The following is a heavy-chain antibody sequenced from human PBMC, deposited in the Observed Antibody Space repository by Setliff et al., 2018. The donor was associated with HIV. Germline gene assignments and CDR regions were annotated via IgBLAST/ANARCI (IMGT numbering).Heavy chain of an antibody. J-gene: IGHJ4*02. CDR2: IIPMVGFV. Sequence: SVKVSCKASGDIFSYQTYSWVRQAPGQGLEWMGSIIPMVGFVNYEGKFQGRVTIIADASTNTTYLDLTSLRSEDTALYFCARQAGHVGDHFDYWGQGTLVTVSS. CDR1: GDIFSYQT. CDR3: ARQAGHVGDHFDY. V-gene: IGHV1-69*02. D-gene: IGHD2-21*01.